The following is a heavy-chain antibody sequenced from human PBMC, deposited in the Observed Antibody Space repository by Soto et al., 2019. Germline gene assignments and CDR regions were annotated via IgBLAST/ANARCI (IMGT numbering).Heavy chain of an antibody. CDR3: ARDAPSYYDNAFDI. Sequence: PGGSLRLSCAASGFTFSSYSMNWVRQAPGKGLEWVSYISSSSSTIYYADSVKGRFTISRDNAKNSLYLQMNSLRAEDTAVYYCARDAPSYYDNAFDIWGQGTMVTVSS. V-gene: IGHV3-48*01. CDR1: GFTFSSYS. D-gene: IGHD3-9*01. J-gene: IGHJ3*02. CDR2: ISSSSSTI.